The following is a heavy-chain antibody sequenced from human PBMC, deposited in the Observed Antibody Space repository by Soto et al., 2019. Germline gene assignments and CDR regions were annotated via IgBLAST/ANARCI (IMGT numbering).Heavy chain of an antibody. Sequence: GGSLRLSCAASGFTFSSYAMHWVRQAPGKGLEWVAVISYDGSNKYYADSVKGRFTISRDNSKNTLYLQTNSLRAEDTAVYYCAREFVMGSGHYRHLGQGTLGPVFS. D-gene: IGHD3-22*01. CDR3: AREFVMGSGHYRH. J-gene: IGHJ4*02. CDR1: GFTFSSYA. V-gene: IGHV3-30-3*01. CDR2: ISYDGSNK.